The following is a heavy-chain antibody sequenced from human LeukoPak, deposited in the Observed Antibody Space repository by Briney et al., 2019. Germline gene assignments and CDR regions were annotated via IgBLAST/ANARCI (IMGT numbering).Heavy chain of an antibody. CDR2: IRSKANSYAT. CDR1: GFTFSGSA. J-gene: IGHJ4*02. V-gene: IGHV3-73*01. CDR3: AKGEFGSWYFVGLDY. Sequence: GGSLRLSCAASGFTFSGSAMHWVRQASGKGLEWVGRIRSKANSYATAYGASVKGRFTISRDNSKNTLYLQMNSLRAEDTAVYYCAKGEFGSWYFVGLDYWGQGTLVTVSS. D-gene: IGHD6-13*01.